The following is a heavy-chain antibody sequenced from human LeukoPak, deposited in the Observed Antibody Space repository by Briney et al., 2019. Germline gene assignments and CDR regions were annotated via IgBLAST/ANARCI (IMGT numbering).Heavy chain of an antibody. CDR3: ASVLPDGILTGYRYYFDY. D-gene: IGHD3-9*01. CDR1: GGTFSSYA. V-gene: IGHV1-69*05. J-gene: IGHJ4*02. CDR2: IIPIFGTA. Sequence: GASVKVSCKASGGTFSSYAISWVRQAPGQGLEWMGRIIPIFGTANYAQKFQGRVTITTDESTSTAYMELSSLRSEDTAVYYCASVLPDGILTGYRYYFDYWGQGTLVTVSS.